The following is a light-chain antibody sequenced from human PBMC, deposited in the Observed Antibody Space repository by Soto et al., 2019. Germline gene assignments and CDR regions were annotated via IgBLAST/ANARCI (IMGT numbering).Light chain of an antibody. CDR3: QQRSDWPLT. J-gene: IGKJ4*01. V-gene: IGKV3-11*01. CDR2: DAS. CDR1: QSVSSY. Sequence: EIVLTQSPATLSLSPGERGTLSCRASQSVSSYLAWYQQKPGQAPRLLVYDASTRATDIPARFSGSGSGTDFTLSISSLEPEDVAVYFCQQRSDWPLTFGGGTKVDIK.